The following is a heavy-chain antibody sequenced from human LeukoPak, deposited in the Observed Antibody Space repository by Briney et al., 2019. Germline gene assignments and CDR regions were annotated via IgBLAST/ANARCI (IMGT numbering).Heavy chain of an antibody. V-gene: IGHV4-34*01. CDR1: GGSFSGYY. CDR2: INHSGST. CDR3: ARGNGGPRGWFDP. J-gene: IGHJ5*02. Sequence: SETLSLTCAVYGGSFSGYYWSWIRQPPGKGLEGSGEINHSGSTNYNPSLKSRVTISVDTSKNQFSVKLSSVTAADTAVYYCARGNGGPRGWFDPWGQGTLVTVSS. D-gene: IGHD3-16*01.